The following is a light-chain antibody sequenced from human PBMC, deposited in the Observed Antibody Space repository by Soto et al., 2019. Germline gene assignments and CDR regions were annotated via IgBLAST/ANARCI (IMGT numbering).Light chain of an antibody. Sequence: EIVLTQSPGTLSLSPGERATLSCRASQSVDSDYLAWYHQRPGQAPRLLISAASRRATGIPDRFSGSGSGTDFTLSISRLEPEDFGVYYCQQHVKSPRTFGQGTKLEIK. V-gene: IGKV3-20*01. CDR1: QSVDSDY. CDR3: QQHVKSPRT. CDR2: AAS. J-gene: IGKJ2*01.